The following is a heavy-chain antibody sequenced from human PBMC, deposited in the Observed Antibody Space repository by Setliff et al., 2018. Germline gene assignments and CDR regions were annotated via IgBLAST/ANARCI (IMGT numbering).Heavy chain of an antibody. CDR3: RLWYTDSQGEFDF. CDR2: LDNDGST. V-gene: IGHV3-53*01. J-gene: IGHJ4*02. D-gene: IGHD2-8*01. CDR1: GFAVSAYD. Sequence: GGSLRLSCAASGFAVSAYDMSWVRQAPGKGLEWVSLLDNDGSTYYADSVKGRFTISRGDSRNTLYLQMSSLRTEDTAVYYCRLWYTDSQGEFDFWGQGALVTVSS.